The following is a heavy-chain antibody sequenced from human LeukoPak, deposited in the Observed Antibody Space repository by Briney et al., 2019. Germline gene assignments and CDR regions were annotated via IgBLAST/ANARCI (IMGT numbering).Heavy chain of an antibody. CDR3: ARGYSSSWYLD. V-gene: IGHV3-23*01. CDR1: AFTFSSYG. Sequence: GSLRLSCVASAFTFSSYGMSWVRQVPGKGLEWVSEISGSGGSTYYADSVKGRFTISRDNSKNTLYLQMNSLRADDTAVYYCARGYSSSWYLDWGQGTLVTVSS. CDR2: ISGSGGST. J-gene: IGHJ4*02. D-gene: IGHD6-13*01.